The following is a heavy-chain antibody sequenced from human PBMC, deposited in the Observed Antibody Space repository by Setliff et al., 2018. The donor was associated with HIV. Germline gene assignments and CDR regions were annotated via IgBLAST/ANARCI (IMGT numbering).Heavy chain of an antibody. J-gene: IGHJ3*02. CDR1: GDSISNPNYY. D-gene: IGHD4-17*01. Sequence: KPSETLSLTCSVSGDSISNPNYYWGWIRQPPGKGLEWIGSIYFSESPYYNPSLSSRVTISVDTSTNQFSLRLSSVTAADTAVYYCAGTTGSHRAFDIWGQGTMVTVSS. CDR2: IYFSESP. CDR3: AGTTGSHRAFDI. V-gene: IGHV4-39*01.